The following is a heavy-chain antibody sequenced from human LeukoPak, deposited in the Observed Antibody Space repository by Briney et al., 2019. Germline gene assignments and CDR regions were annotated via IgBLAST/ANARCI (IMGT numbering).Heavy chain of an antibody. CDR1: GDSINSGDYY. J-gene: IGHJ4*02. Sequence: PSQTLSLTCTVSGDSINSGDYYWSWIRQPPGKGLEWIGYIYYSGSTYYNPSLKSRITISVDTSKNQFSLKLSSVTAADTAVYYCARDRSGYDRLDYWGQGTLVTVSS. CDR3: ARDRSGYDRLDY. D-gene: IGHD5-12*01. V-gene: IGHV4-30-4*01. CDR2: IYYSGST.